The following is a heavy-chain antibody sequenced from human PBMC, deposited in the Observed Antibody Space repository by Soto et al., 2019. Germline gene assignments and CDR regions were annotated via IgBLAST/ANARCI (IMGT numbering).Heavy chain of an antibody. CDR3: ARGYYDILTGVNDAFDI. CDR2: MNPNSGNT. CDR1: GYTFTRYD. D-gene: IGHD3-9*01. J-gene: IGHJ3*02. Sequence: GASVKGSCKASGYTFTRYDINWVRQATGQGLEWMGWMNPNSGNTGYAQKFQGRVTMTRNTSISTAYMELSSLRSEDTAVYYCARGYYDILTGVNDAFDIWGQGTMVTVSS. V-gene: IGHV1-8*01.